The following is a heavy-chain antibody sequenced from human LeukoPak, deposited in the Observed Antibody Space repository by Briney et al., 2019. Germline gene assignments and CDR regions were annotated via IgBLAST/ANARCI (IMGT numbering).Heavy chain of an antibody. V-gene: IGHV1-2*02. D-gene: IGHD3-16*01. CDR3: ARDLRATSRGYFDY. Sequence: ASVKVPCKASGYTFTGYYMHWVRQAPGQGLEWMGWINPNSGGTNYAQKFQGRVTMTRDTSISTAYMELSRLRSDDTAVYYCARDLRATSRGYFDYWGQGTLVTVSS. CDR1: GYTFTGYY. CDR2: INPNSGGT. J-gene: IGHJ4*02.